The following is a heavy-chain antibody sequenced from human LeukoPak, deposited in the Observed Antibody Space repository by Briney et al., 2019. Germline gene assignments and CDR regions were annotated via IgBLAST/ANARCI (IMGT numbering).Heavy chain of an antibody. V-gene: IGHV1-2*02. Sequence: GASVKVSCKASGYTFTGYYMHWVRQAPGQGLEWMGWINPNSGGTNYAQKFQGRVTMTRDTSISTAYMELSRLRSDDTAVYYCARVSNWNDYYFDYWGQGTLVTVSS. CDR1: GYTFTGYY. CDR2: INPNSGGT. CDR3: ARVSNWNDYYFDY. J-gene: IGHJ4*02. D-gene: IGHD1-1*01.